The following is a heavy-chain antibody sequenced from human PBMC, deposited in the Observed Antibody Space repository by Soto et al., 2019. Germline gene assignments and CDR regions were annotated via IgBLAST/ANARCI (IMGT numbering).Heavy chain of an antibody. CDR3: AREMTTVTTVDY. D-gene: IGHD4-17*01. V-gene: IGHV3-11*01. CDR2: ISSSGSTI. CDR1: GFTFSDYY. J-gene: IGHJ4*02. Sequence: QVQLVESGGGLVKPGGSLRLSCAASGFTFSDYYMSWIRQAPGKGLEWVSYISSSGSTIYYADSVKGRFTISRDNAKNSLYRQMNSLRAEDTAGDYCAREMTTVTTVDYWGQGTLVTVSS.